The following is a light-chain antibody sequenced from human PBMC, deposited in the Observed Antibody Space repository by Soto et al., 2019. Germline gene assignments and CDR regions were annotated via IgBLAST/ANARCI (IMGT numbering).Light chain of an antibody. Sequence: EIVLTQSPGTLSLSPGERATISCRASHSISSSYLAWYQQKPGQAPRLLIYGASSRATGIPDRFSGSGSGRDFSLTISRLVPEDFAVYYCQQYGSSPPITFGQGTRLEIK. V-gene: IGKV3-20*01. CDR1: HSISSSY. CDR2: GAS. J-gene: IGKJ5*01. CDR3: QQYGSSPPIT.